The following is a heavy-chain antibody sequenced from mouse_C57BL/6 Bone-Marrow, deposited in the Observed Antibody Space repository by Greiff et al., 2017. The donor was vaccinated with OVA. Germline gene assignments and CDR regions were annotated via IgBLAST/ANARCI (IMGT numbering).Heavy chain of an antibody. CDR3: ARKTAQAFYYFDY. D-gene: IGHD3-2*02. CDR1: GYTFTSYW. Sequence: QVQLQQPGAELVMPGASVKLSCKASGYTFTSYWMHWVKQRPGQGLEWLGEIDPSDSYTNYNQKFKGKSTLTVDKSSSTAYMQLSSLTSEDSAVSDCARKTAQAFYYFDYWGQGTTLTVSS. V-gene: IGHV1-69*01. CDR2: IDPSDSYT. J-gene: IGHJ2*01.